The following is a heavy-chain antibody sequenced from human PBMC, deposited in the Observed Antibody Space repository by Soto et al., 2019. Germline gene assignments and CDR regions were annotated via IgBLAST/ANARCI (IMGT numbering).Heavy chain of an antibody. D-gene: IGHD2-21*01. V-gene: IGHV1-18*01. CDR1: GYNFISHS. J-gene: IGHJ6*01. CDR3: AIGAFCGVAPGCPDMDV. CDR2: ISAYNGNT. Sequence: QIQLVQSGGEVKKPGASVKVSCKSSGYNFISHSITWVRQAPGQGLEWMGRISAYNGNTNHAQKFQGRLTMTTDTSTSPAYMELRTLRSDDTPVYYCAIGAFCGVAPGCPDMDVSGQGTTVTVSS.